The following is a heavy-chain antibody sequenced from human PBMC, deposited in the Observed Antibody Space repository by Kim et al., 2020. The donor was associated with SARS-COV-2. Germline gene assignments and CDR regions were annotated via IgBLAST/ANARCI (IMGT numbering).Heavy chain of an antibody. D-gene: IGHD2-8*02. CDR2: IYYSGST. V-gene: IGHV4-31*03. CDR3: AREIGLGYFDY. J-gene: IGHJ4*02. CDR1: GGSISSGGYY. Sequence: SETLSLTCTVSGGSISSGGYYWSWIRQHPGKGLEWIGYIYYSGSTYYNPSLKSRVTISVDTSKNQFSLKLSYVTAADTAVYYCAREIGLGYFDYWGQGTLVTVSS.